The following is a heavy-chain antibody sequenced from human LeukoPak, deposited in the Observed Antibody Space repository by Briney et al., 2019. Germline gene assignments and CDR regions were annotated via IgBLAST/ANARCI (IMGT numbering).Heavy chain of an antibody. J-gene: IGHJ3*02. Sequence: SETLSLTCTVSGGSITSSNYYWGWVSQPPGKGLEWIASIYYSGITYHNPSLKSRVTISVGTSKIQFSLKLSSVTATDTAVYYCARHERFCSGGSCYGPDAFDIWGQGTMVTVSS. CDR2: IYYSGIT. CDR1: GGSITSSNYY. V-gene: IGHV4-39*01. D-gene: IGHD2-15*01. CDR3: ARHERFCSGGSCYGPDAFDI.